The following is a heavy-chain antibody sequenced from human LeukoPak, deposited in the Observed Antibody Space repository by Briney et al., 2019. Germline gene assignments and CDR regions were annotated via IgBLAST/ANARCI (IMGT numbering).Heavy chain of an antibody. CDR1: GYTFTAYY. CDR3: ARGRGTVNYYFDY. J-gene: IGHJ4*02. CDR2: INPDSGVT. D-gene: IGHD3-10*01. Sequence: ASVKVSWKASGYTFTAYYMHWVRQAPGQRLEWMGWINPDSGVTNYAQKFEGRVTMTRDTSISTAYMELSRLRSDDTAVYYCARGRGTVNYYFDYWGQGTLVTVSS. V-gene: IGHV1-2*02.